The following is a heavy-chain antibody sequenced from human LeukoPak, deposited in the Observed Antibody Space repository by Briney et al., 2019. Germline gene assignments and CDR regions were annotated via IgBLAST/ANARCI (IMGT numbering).Heavy chain of an antibody. CDR3: ARVEMTTVVSFDY. Sequence: SETLSLTCTDSGGSISSYYWSWIRQPPGTGLERTGYIYSSGSTNYIPSLKSRVTISVDTSKNQFSLKLSSVTAADTAVYYCARVEMTTVVSFDYWGQGTLVTVSS. J-gene: IGHJ4*02. CDR2: IYSSGST. V-gene: IGHV4-59*01. D-gene: IGHD4-23*01. CDR1: GGSISSYY.